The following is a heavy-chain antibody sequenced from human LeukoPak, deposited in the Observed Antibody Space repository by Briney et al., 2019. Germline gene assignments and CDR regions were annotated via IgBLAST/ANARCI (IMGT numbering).Heavy chain of an antibody. V-gene: IGHV3-30-3*01. CDR3: AKDSRYFDWFPGD. J-gene: IGHJ4*02. CDR2: ISYDGSNK. Sequence: GRSLRLSCAASGFTFSSYAMHWVRQAPGKGLEWVAVISYDGSNKYYADSVKGRFTISRDNSKNTLYLQMNSLRAEDTAVYYCAKDSRYFDWFPGDWGQGTLVTVSS. D-gene: IGHD3-9*01. CDR1: GFTFSSYA.